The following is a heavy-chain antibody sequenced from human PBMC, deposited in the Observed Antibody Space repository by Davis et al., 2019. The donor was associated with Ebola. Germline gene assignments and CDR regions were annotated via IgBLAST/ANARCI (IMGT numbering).Heavy chain of an antibody. V-gene: IGHV4-39*07. D-gene: IGHD3-3*01. CDR3: ARAGFLEWFERPTYYYGMDV. CDR1: GGSISSSSYY. J-gene: IGHJ6*02. CDR2: IYYSGST. Sequence: PSETLSLTCTVSGGSISSSSYYWGWIRQPPGKGLEWIGSIYYSGSTNYNPSLKSRVTISVDTSKNQFSLKLSSVTAADTAVYYCARAGFLEWFERPTYYYGMDVWGQGTTVTVSS.